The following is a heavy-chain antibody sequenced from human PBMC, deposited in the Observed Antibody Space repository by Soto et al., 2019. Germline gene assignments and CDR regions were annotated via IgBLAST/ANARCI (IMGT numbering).Heavy chain of an antibody. V-gene: IGHV3-21*04. CDR1: GFTFSSYS. Sequence: GGSLRLSCAASGFTFSSYSMNWVRQAPGKGLEWVSSISSSISYIYYGDSVKGRFTISRDNAKNSLYLQMDSLRPEDTALYYCAKDKHYSNFEYYFDYWGQGTLVTVSS. CDR3: AKDKHYSNFEYYFDY. CDR2: ISSSISYI. J-gene: IGHJ4*02. D-gene: IGHD4-4*01.